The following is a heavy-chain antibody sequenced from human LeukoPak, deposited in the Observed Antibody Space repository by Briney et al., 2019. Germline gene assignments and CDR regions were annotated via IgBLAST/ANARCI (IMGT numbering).Heavy chain of an antibody. J-gene: IGHJ4*02. V-gene: IGHV4-31*03. D-gene: IGHD5-18*01. CDR2: IYYTGTT. Sequence: SQTLSLTCTVSGGSISSDSYFWGWIRQHPGQGLEWVGYIYYTGTTYYNPSLKSRVSISVDTSNNLFSLKLSTVTAADTAVYFCARRGFSYGSFDYWGQGTLVTVSS. CDR1: GGSISSDSYF. CDR3: ARRGFSYGSFDY.